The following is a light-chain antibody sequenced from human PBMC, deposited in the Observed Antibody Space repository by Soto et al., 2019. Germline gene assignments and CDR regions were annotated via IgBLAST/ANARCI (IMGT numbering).Light chain of an antibody. CDR3: SSSARSGIYV. CDR2: DVS. V-gene: IGLV2-14*03. Sequence: QSVLTQPASVSGSPGQSITISCTGVSSDVGGYNYVSWYQQYPGKAPKLMIFDVSNRPSGVSNRFSGSKSGNTASLTISGLQAEDDADYYWSSSARSGIYV. J-gene: IGLJ1*01. CDR1: SSDVGGYNY.